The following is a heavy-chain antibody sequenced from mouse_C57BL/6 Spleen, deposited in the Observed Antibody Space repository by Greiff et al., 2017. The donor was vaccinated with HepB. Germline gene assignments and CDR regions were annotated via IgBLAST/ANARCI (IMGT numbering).Heavy chain of an antibody. V-gene: IGHV1-72*01. D-gene: IGHD2-4*01. J-gene: IGHJ2*01. CDR1: GYTFTSYW. CDR3: ARRIYYDYDEEYYFDY. CDR2: IHPNSGGT. Sequence: VQLQQSGAELVKPGASVKLSCKASGYTFTSYWMHWVKQRPGRGLEWIGRIHPNSGGTKYNEKFKSKATLTVDKPSSTAYMQLSSLTSEDSAVYYCARRIYYDYDEEYYFDYWGQGTTLTVSS.